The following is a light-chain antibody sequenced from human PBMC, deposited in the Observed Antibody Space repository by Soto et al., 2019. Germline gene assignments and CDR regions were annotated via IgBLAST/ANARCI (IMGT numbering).Light chain of an antibody. V-gene: IGKV3-20*01. CDR3: QQYGSSPYT. CDR1: QSVSSSY. J-gene: IGKJ2*01. CDR2: GAS. Sequence: EIVLTQSPGTLSLSPGERATLSCRASQSVSSSYLAWYQQKPGQAPRLLIYGASSRATGIPERFSGSGSGTDFTLTISRLEPEDCAVYYCQQYGSSPYTFGQGNKLEIK.